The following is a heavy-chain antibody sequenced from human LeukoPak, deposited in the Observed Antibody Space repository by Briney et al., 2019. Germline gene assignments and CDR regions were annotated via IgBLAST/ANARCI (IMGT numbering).Heavy chain of an antibody. CDR3: ARTCPLLYCSSSFFDP. Sequence: ASVKVSCKTSGYTFTSFGISWVRQAPGQGLEWMGWISAYYGDTKSAPKFQGRVTMTTDTPTTTAYMDLRSLRSDDTAVYYCARTCPLLYCSSSFFDPWGRGTLVTVSS. CDR1: GYTFTSFG. J-gene: IGHJ5*02. D-gene: IGHD2-2*01. CDR2: ISAYYGDT. V-gene: IGHV1-18*01.